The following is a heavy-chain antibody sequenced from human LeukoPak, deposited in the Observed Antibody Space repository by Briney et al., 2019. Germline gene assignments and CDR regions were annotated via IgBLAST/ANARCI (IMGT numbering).Heavy chain of an antibody. CDR2: IYYSGST. CDR3: ATLRGYYYDSSGYPSRWYFDL. CDR1: GGSISSYY. J-gene: IGHJ2*01. V-gene: IGHV4-59*04. Sequence: PSETLSLTCTVSGGSISSYYWSWIRQPPGKGLEWIGYIYYSGSTYYNPSLKSRVTISVDTSKNQFSLKLSSVTAADTAVYYCATLRGYYYDSSGYPSRWYFDLWGRGTLVTVSS. D-gene: IGHD3-22*01.